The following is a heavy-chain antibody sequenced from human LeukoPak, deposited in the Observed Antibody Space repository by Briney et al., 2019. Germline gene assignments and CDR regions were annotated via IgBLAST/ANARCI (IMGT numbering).Heavy chain of an antibody. D-gene: IGHD4-17*01. V-gene: IGHV3-30*18. Sequence: GGSLRLSCAASGFTFSSYGMHWVHQAPGKGLEWVAVISYDGKNKYYADSVKGRFTISRDNSKNTLYLQMNSLRPEDTAVYYCAKTKTTVTSGMDVWGQGTLVTVSS. J-gene: IGHJ4*02. CDR1: GFTFSSYG. CDR3: AKTKTTVTSGMDV. CDR2: ISYDGKNK.